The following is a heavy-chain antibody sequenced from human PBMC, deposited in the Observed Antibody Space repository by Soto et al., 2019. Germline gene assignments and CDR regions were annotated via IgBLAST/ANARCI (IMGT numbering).Heavy chain of an antibody. CDR3: ARQGGLSGTYVGYFDS. D-gene: IGHD3-10*01. Sequence: SETLSLTCAVSGYSISSGYYWGWIRQPPGKGLEWIGTIYHNGRTYYNPSLKSRVTVSLDMSKNQFSLRLTSVTAADTAIYYCARQGGLSGTYVGYFDSWGQGNLVTVSS. CDR2: IYHNGRT. J-gene: IGHJ4*02. V-gene: IGHV4-38-2*01. CDR1: GYSISSGYY.